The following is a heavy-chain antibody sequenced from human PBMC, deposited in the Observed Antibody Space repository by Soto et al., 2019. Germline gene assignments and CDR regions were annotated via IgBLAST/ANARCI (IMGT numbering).Heavy chain of an antibody. CDR3: ARTMSMDV. J-gene: IGHJ6*02. CDR1: GGSFSGYY. D-gene: IGHD3-3*01. V-gene: IGHV4-34*01. Sequence: QVQLQQWGAGLLKPSETLSLTCAVYGGSFSGYYWSWIRQPPGKGLEWIGEINHSGSTNYNPSLKSRVTISVDTSKHQFSLKLSSVTAADTAVYYCARTMSMDVWGQGTTVTVSS. CDR2: INHSGST.